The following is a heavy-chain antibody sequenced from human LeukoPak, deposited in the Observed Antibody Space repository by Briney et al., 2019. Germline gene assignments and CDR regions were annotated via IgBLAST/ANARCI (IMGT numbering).Heavy chain of an antibody. CDR3: ARGPLEYCSGGTCYSGRNWLDP. V-gene: IGHV1-2*02. CDR2: INPNSGDT. CDR1: GYILTDYY. D-gene: IGHD2-15*01. Sequence: ASLKVSCKASGYILTDYYMHWVRQAPGQGLEWMGWINPNSGDTNYAQKFQGRVTMTRDTSISTVYMELRRLRYDDTAAYYCARGPLEYCSGGTCYSGRNWLDPWGQGTLVTVSS. J-gene: IGHJ5*02.